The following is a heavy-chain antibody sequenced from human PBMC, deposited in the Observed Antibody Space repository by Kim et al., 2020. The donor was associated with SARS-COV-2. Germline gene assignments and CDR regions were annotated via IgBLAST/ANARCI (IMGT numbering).Heavy chain of an antibody. Sequence: GGSLRLSCAASGFTFSSYGMHWVRQAPGKGLEWVAVIWYDGSNKYYADSVKGRFTISRDNSKNTLYLQMNSLRAEDTAVYYCARVGDSYGLYYYYGMDVWGQGTTVTVSS. CDR1: GFTFSSYG. J-gene: IGHJ6*02. CDR3: ARVGDSYGLYYYYGMDV. CDR2: IWYDGSNK. D-gene: IGHD5-18*01. V-gene: IGHV3-33*01.